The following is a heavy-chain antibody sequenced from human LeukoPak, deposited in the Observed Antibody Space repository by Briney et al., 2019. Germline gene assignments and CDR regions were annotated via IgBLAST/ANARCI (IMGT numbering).Heavy chain of an antibody. V-gene: IGHV4-59*01. Sequence: PSETLSLTCTVSGGSIKNYYWTWIRQPPGEGLEWIGYIYYSGSTNYNPSLKSRVTISVDTSKNQFSLELSSVTAADTAVYYCARAKGGWSFDYWGKGTLVTVSS. D-gene: IGHD6-19*01. J-gene: IGHJ4*02. CDR3: ARAKGGWSFDY. CDR1: GGSIKNYY. CDR2: IYYSGST.